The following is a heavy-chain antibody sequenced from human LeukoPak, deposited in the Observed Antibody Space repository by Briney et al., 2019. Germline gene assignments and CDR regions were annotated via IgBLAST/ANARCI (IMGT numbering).Heavy chain of an antibody. CDR1: GYTFTGYY. Sequence: ASVKVSCKASGYTFTGYYMHWVRQAPGQGLEWMGWINPNSGGTNYAQKFQGRVTMTRDTSISTAYMELSRLRSDDTAVYYCARDLRYSSGTSRGFDYWGQGTLVTVSS. D-gene: IGHD6-19*01. V-gene: IGHV1-2*02. CDR2: INPNSGGT. CDR3: ARDLRYSSGTSRGFDY. J-gene: IGHJ4*02.